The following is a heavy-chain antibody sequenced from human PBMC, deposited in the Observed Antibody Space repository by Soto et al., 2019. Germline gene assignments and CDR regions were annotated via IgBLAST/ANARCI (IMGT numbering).Heavy chain of an antibody. CDR2: IHAGGNT. CDR3: AKLQDSSGSRRAFDI. V-gene: IGHV3-53*01. CDR1: GFTVSSNY. Sequence: EVQLVESGGGLIQPGGSLRLSCAASGFTVSSNYMNWVRQAPGKGLEWISVIHAGGNTYYADSVKGRFAISRDNSKDTLYLQMNSLRPEDTAVYYCAKLQDSSGSRRAFDIWGKGTMVTVSS. D-gene: IGHD3-22*01. J-gene: IGHJ3*02.